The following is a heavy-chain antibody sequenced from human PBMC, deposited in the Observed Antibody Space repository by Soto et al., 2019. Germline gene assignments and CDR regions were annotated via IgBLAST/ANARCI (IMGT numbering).Heavy chain of an antibody. Sequence: QVQLVESGGGVVRPGRSLRLSCVASGFTFSSYAMHWVRQAPGKGLEWVAVISYDGNNKYYADSVKGRFTISRDNSKNTLYLQMNSLRLEDTAVYYCARAGCDGGSCYTLVGLRYGMDVWGQGTTVTVSS. V-gene: IGHV3-30-3*01. CDR2: ISYDGNNK. J-gene: IGHJ6*02. CDR1: GFTFSSYA. CDR3: ARAGCDGGSCYTLVGLRYGMDV. D-gene: IGHD2-15*01.